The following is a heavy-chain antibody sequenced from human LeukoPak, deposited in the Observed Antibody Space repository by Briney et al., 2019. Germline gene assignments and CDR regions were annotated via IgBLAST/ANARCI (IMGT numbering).Heavy chain of an antibody. CDR1: GFTFSSYW. CDR2: IKQDGSEK. CDR3: ARVSPPLTYYYYYYYMDV. J-gene: IGHJ6*03. V-gene: IGHV3-7*01. Sequence: GGSLRLSCAASGFTFSSYWMSWVRQAPGKGLEWVANIKQDGSEKYHVDSVKGRFTISRDNAKNSLYLQMNSLRAEDTAVYYCARVSPPLTYYYYYYYMDVWGKGTTVTVSS.